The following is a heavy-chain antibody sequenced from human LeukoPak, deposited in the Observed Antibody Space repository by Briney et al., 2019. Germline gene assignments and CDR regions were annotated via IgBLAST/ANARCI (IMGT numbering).Heavy chain of an antibody. Sequence: GTSVMVSCKASGYTFTAYYVHWVRQAPGQGLEWIGWINPNTGDTNYAPKFQGRVTMIKDTSTNSAYMELNKLTSDDTAVYNCGRGNKSFDPWGQGTLVTVSS. CDR2: INPNTGDT. J-gene: IGHJ5*02. V-gene: IGHV1-2*02. CDR1: GYTFTAYY. CDR3: GRGNKSFDP.